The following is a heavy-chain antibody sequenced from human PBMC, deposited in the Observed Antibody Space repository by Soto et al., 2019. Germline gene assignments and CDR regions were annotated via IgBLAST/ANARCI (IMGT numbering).Heavy chain of an antibody. CDR3: ARRRGLVGSFDY. J-gene: IGHJ4*02. CDR1: GYSFTTYW. Sequence: PGESLKISCKGSGYSFTTYWLGWVRQVPGKGLEWMGIIHPGDSDTRYSPSFQGQVTISADKSISAAYLQWSSLKASDTAMYFCARRRGLVGSFDYWGRGTLVTVSS. V-gene: IGHV5-51*01. D-gene: IGHD3-9*01. CDR2: IHPGDSDT.